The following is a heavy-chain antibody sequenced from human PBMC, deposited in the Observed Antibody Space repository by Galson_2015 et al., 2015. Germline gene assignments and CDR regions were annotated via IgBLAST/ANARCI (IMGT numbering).Heavy chain of an antibody. CDR3: ARGGQLLSDY. J-gene: IGHJ4*02. CDR2: ISSTTGTT. Sequence: SLRLSCAASGFTFSSYGMSWVRQAPGKGLEWVSYISSTTGTTYYADSVKGRFTISRDNAKNSLYLQMNSLRDGDTAVYYCARGGQLLSDYWGQGTLVTVSS. CDR1: GFTFSSYG. D-gene: IGHD1-26*01. V-gene: IGHV3-48*02.